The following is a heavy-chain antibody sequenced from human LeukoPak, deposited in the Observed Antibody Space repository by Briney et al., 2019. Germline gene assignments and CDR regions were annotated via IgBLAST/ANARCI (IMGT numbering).Heavy chain of an antibody. CDR3: ARDRERYYDSSGYSDY. CDR1: GFTFSSYS. CDR2: ISSSSSTI. J-gene: IGHJ4*02. D-gene: IGHD3-22*01. Sequence: PGGSLRLSCAASGFTFSSYSMNWVRQAPGKGLEWVSYISSSSSTIYYADSVKGRFTISRDNAKNSLYLQMNSLRAEDTAVYYCARDRERYYDSSGYSDYWGQGTLVTVSS. V-gene: IGHV3-48*04.